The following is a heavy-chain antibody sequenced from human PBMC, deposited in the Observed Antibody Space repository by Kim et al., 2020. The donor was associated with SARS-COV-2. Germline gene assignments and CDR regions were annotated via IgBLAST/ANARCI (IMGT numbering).Heavy chain of an antibody. CDR1: GFTFSSYS. CDR2: ISSSSSTK. D-gene: IGHD4-4*01. V-gene: IGHV3-48*01. Sequence: GGSLRLSCAASGFTFSSYSMNWVRHAPGKGLEWVSYISSSSSTKYYADAVKDRLTISRDNAKNSLYLQMNSLRAEDTAVYYCARDYSGNLGYWGQGTLVTVSS. J-gene: IGHJ4*02. CDR3: ARDYSGNLGY.